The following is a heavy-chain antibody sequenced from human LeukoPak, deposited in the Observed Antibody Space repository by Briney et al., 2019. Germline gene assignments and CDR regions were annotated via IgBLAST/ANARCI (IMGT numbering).Heavy chain of an antibody. Sequence: GGSLRLSCAASGFTFSSYEMNWVRQAPGKGLEWVSYISSSGSTIYYADSVKGRFTISRDNAKNSLHLRTNSLRAEDTAVYYCARAGQEWFGELGFDQWGQGTLVIVSS. D-gene: IGHD3-10*01. CDR3: ARAGQEWFGELGFDQ. CDR2: ISSSGSTI. CDR1: GFTFSSYE. V-gene: IGHV3-48*03. J-gene: IGHJ4*02.